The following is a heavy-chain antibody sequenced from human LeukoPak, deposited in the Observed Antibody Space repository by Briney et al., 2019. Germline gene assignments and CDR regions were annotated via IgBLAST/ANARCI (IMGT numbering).Heavy chain of an antibody. D-gene: IGHD3-16*02. CDR2: ISSNGGST. CDR3: AREEGYGDYVWGSYRPYYFDY. V-gene: IGHV3-64*01. Sequence: PGGSLRLSCAASGFTFSSYAMHWVRQAPGKGLEYVSAISSNGGSTYYANSVKGRFTISRDNSKNTLYLQMGSLRAEDMAVYYCAREEGYGDYVWGSYRPYYFDYWGQGTLVTVSS. J-gene: IGHJ4*02. CDR1: GFTFSSYA.